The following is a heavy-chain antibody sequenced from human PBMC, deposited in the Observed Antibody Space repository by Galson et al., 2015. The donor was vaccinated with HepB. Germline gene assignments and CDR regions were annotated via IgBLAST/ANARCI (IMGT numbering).Heavy chain of an antibody. CDR1: GFTFSNAW. D-gene: IGHD1-26*01. CDR2: IKSKTDGGTT. Sequence: SLRLSCAASGFTFSNAWMSWVRQAPGKGLEWVGRIKSKTDGGTTDYAAPVKGRFTISRDDSKNTLYLQMNSLKTEDTAVYYCTTGRRSGSYPHEDFLDYWGQGTLVTVSS. V-gene: IGHV3-15*01. CDR3: TTGRRSGSYPHEDFLDY. J-gene: IGHJ4*02.